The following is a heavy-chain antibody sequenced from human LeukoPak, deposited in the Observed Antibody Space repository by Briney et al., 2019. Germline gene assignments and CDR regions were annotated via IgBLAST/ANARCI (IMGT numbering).Heavy chain of an antibody. V-gene: IGHV3-11*01. CDR3: AKGRSGIAAAGLNY. CDR2: ISSSGSML. D-gene: IGHD6-13*01. J-gene: IGHJ4*02. CDR1: GFTFTDYY. Sequence: GGSLRLSCTVSGFTFTDYYMSWVRQAPGKGLEWVSYISSSGSMLHYADSVEGRFTISRDNSKNTLYLQMNSLRAEDTAVYYCAKGRSGIAAAGLNYWGQGTLVTVSS.